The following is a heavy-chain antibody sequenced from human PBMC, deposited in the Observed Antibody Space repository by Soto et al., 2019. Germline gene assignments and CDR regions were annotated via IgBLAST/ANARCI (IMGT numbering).Heavy chain of an antibody. D-gene: IGHD3-22*01. CDR1: GFTFSDYA. V-gene: IGHV3-23*01. CDR3: ARRVITGYYYYGMDV. CDR2: ISGSGGST. Sequence: PGGSLRLSCAASGFTFSDYAMSWVRQAPGKGLEWVSGISGSGGSTYYADSVKGRFTISRDNSENTLYLQVNSLRAEDTVVYYCARRVITGYYYYGMDVWGQGTRVTVS. J-gene: IGHJ6*02.